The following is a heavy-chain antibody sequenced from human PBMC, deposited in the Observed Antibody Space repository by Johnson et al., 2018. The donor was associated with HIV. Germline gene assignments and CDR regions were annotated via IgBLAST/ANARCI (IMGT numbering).Heavy chain of an antibody. V-gene: IGHV3-30-3*01. CDR3: GRDYDYYVEAFDI. CDR1: GFTVSSNY. Sequence: QVQLVESGGGLIQPGGSLRLSCAASGFTVSSNYMSWVRQAPGKGLDCVAVISYDGINKYYADSVKGRFTISRDNSENTAYLQMNGLTVEDTAMYYCGRDYDYYVEAFDIWGQETMVTVSS. CDR2: ISYDGINK. J-gene: IGHJ3*02. D-gene: IGHD3-16*01.